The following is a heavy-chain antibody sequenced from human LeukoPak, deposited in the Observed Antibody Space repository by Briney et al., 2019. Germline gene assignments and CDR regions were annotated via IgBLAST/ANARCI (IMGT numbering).Heavy chain of an antibody. CDR3: ARADSSGYSLDENFDY. D-gene: IGHD3-22*01. CDR2: IIPIFGIV. Sequence: ASVKVSCKASGGTLSSYAINWVRRAPGQGLEWIGRIIPIFGIVNYAQNFQGRVTITADKSTNTAYMELSSLRSEDTAFYYCARADSSGYSLDENFDYWGQGTLVTVSS. J-gene: IGHJ4*02. CDR1: GGTLSSYA. V-gene: IGHV1-69*04.